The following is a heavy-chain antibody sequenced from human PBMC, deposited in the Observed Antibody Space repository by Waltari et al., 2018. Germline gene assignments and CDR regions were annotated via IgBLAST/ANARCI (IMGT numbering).Heavy chain of an antibody. Sequence: QVQLVQSGAEVKKPGSSVKVSCKASGGTFSSYAISWVRQAPGQGLEGMGRIIPIFGTANYAQKFKGRVTITADESTSTAYMELSSLRSEDTAVYYCARACRGGSCYGSLYYYYYGMDVWGQGTTVTVSS. CDR3: ARACRGGSCYGSLYYYYYGMDV. D-gene: IGHD2-15*01. V-gene: IGHV1-69*15. J-gene: IGHJ6*02. CDR1: GGTFSSYA. CDR2: IIPIFGTA.